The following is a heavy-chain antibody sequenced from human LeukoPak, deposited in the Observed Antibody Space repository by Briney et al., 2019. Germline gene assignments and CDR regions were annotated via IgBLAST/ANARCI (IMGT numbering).Heavy chain of an antibody. V-gene: IGHV1-69*05. D-gene: IGHD3-16*02. CDR1: GGTFISYA. CDR3: ARVSIFGVVIANDY. CDR2: IIPIFGTA. Sequence: SVKVSCKASGGTFISYAISWVRQAPGQGLEWMGGIIPIFGTANYAQKFQGRVTITTDESTSTAYMEMSSLRAEDTAVYYCARVSIFGVVIANDYWGQGTVVTVSS. J-gene: IGHJ4*02.